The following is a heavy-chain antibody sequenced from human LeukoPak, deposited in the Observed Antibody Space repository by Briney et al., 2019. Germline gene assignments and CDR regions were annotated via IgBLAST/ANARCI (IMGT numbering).Heavy chain of an antibody. V-gene: IGHV3-23*01. Sequence: PGGSLRLSCAASGFTFSSYAMSWVRQAPGKGLEWVSAISGSGGSTYYADSVKGRFTISRDNSKNTLYLQMNSLRAEDTAVYYCASSRVYYDFWSGYCNFDYWGQGTLVTVSS. D-gene: IGHD3-3*01. J-gene: IGHJ4*02. CDR1: GFTFSSYA. CDR3: ASSRVYYDFWSGYCNFDY. CDR2: ISGSGGST.